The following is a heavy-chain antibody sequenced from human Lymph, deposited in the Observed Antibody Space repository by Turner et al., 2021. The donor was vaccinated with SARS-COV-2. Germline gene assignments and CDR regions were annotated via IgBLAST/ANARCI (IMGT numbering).Heavy chain of an antibody. Sequence: QVQLVQSGAEVKKPGASVKVSCKVSGYTLTELSMHWVRQAPGKGLEWMGGFDPEDAETIYAQQFQGRVTMTEDTSTDTAYMELRSLGSEDTAVYYCATAPAVADYFHYYSGMDVWGQGTTVTVSS. CDR3: ATAPAVADYFHYYSGMDV. CDR1: GYTLTELS. D-gene: IGHD6-19*01. J-gene: IGHJ6*02. CDR2: FDPEDAET. V-gene: IGHV1-24*01.